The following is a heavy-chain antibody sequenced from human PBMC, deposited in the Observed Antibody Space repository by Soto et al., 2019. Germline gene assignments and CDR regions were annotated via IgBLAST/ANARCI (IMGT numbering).Heavy chain of an antibody. J-gene: IGHJ4*02. Sequence: QVQLVESGGGVVQPGRSLRLSCAASGFTFSSYGLHWVRQAPGKGLEWVAVISYDGSNKYYADSVKGRFTISRDNSKNTLYLQMNSLRAEDTAVYYCAKDFGSSLSGFDYWGQGTLVTVSS. V-gene: IGHV3-30*18. CDR1: GFTFSSYG. CDR2: ISYDGSNK. D-gene: IGHD6-13*01. CDR3: AKDFGSSLSGFDY.